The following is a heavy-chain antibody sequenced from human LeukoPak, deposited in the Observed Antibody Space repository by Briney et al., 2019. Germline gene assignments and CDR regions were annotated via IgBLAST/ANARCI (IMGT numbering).Heavy chain of an antibody. CDR1: GGSISSYY. V-gene: IGHV4-59*01. Sequence: SETLSLTCTVSGGSISSYYWSWIRQPPEKGLEWIGYIYYSGSTNYNPSLKSRVTISVDTSENQFSLKLSSVTAADTAVYYCARAVKQVVAATYYYYYMDVWGKGTTVTISS. CDR2: IYYSGST. D-gene: IGHD2-15*01. CDR3: ARAVKQVVAATYYYYYMDV. J-gene: IGHJ6*03.